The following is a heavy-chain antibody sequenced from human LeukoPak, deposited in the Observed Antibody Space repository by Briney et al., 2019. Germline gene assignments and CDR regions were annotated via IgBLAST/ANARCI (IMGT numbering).Heavy chain of an antibody. D-gene: IGHD3-22*01. CDR2: ISAYNGNT. J-gene: IGHJ3*02. V-gene: IGHV1-18*01. CDR1: GYTFTSYG. Sequence: ASVKVSCKASGYTFTSYGISWVRQAPGQGLEWMGWISAYNGNTNYAQKLQGRVTMTTDTSTSTAYMELRSLRSDDTAVYYCARYKPQRYYYDSSGPGGAFDIWGQGTMVTVSS. CDR3: ARYKPQRYYYDSSGPGGAFDI.